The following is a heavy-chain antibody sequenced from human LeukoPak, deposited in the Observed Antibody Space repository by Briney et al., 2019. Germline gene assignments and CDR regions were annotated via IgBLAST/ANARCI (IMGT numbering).Heavy chain of an antibody. CDR3: AKTRRVAAAGTVNY. Sequence: PGGSLRLSCAASGFPFSSYAMSWVRQAPGKGLEWVSAISGSGGDTNYADSVKGRFTISRDNSKNTLHLQMNSLRAADTAVYYCAKTRRVAAAGTVNYWGQGTLVTVSS. CDR2: ISGSGGDT. CDR1: GFPFSSYA. J-gene: IGHJ4*02. D-gene: IGHD6-13*01. V-gene: IGHV3-23*01.